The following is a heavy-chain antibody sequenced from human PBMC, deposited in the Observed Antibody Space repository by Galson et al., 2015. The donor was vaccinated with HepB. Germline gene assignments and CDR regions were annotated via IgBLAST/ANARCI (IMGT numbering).Heavy chain of an antibody. CDR2: INPNSGGT. CDR3: ARVSYDILTGELLGFDP. J-gene: IGHJ5*02. Sequence: SVKVSCKASGYTFTGYYMHWVRQAPGQGLEWMGWINPNSGGTNYAQKFQGWVTMTRDTSISTAYMELSRLRSDDTAVYYCARVSYDILTGELLGFDPWGQGTLVTVSS. CDR1: GYTFTGYY. V-gene: IGHV1-2*04. D-gene: IGHD3-9*01.